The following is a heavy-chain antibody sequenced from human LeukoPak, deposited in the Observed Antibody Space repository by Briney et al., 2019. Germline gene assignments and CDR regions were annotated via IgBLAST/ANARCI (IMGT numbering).Heavy chain of an antibody. CDR3: ARSVTFDY. CDR2: IYSGGST. Sequence: GSLRLSCAASGFTFSSYSMNWVRQAPGKGLEWVSVIYSGGSTYYADSVKGRFTISRDNSKNTLYLQMNSLRAEDTAVYYCARSVTFDYWGQGTLVTVSS. CDR1: GFTFSSYS. D-gene: IGHD5-18*01. V-gene: IGHV3-66*01. J-gene: IGHJ4*02.